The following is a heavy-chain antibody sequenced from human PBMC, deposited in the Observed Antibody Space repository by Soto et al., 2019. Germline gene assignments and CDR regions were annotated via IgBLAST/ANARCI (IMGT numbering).Heavy chain of an antibody. V-gene: IGHV3-30*18. J-gene: IGHJ6*02. D-gene: IGHD3-22*01. CDR1: GFTFSSYG. CDR3: AKESTMIAHHYGMDV. CDR2: ISFDGTTK. Sequence: GGSLRLSCAASGFTFSSYGMYWVRQAPGKGLEWVAVISFDGTTKYSADSVKGRFIISIDNSKNTLYLQLNSLRAEDTAVYYCAKESTMIAHHYGMDVWGQGTTVTVSS.